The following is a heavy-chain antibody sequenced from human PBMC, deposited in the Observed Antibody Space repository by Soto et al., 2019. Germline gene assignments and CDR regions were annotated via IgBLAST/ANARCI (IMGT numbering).Heavy chain of an antibody. CDR2: IYSSGTT. V-gene: IGHV4-4*07. Sequence: LSLTCSVSGGSIIGHYWSWIRLPAGRRLQWVGRIYSSGTTNYNPSLKSRVRMSVDTDRNSFSLRLDSVTAADTAVYYCARNFDIAATGTAFDSWGRGVLVTVSS. CDR3: ARNFDIAATGTAFDS. CDR1: GGSIIGHY. J-gene: IGHJ4*02. D-gene: IGHD6-13*01.